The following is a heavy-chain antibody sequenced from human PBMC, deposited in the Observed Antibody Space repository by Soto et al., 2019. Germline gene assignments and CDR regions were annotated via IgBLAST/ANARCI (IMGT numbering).Heavy chain of an antibody. CDR3: ASSSGHNIDY. CDR2: IYYSGST. J-gene: IGHJ4*02. V-gene: IGHV4-30-4*01. CDR1: GGSLSSGDYY. D-gene: IGHD6-19*01. Sequence: SLTCTFSGGSLSSGDYYWGWFRQPPGKGLEWIGYIYYSGSTYYNPSLKSRVTISVDTSKNQFSLKLSSVTAADTAVYYCASSSGHNIDYWGQGTLVTVSS.